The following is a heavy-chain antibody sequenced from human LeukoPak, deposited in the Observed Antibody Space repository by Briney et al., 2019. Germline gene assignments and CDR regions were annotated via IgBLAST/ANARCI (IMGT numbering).Heavy chain of an antibody. J-gene: IGHJ4*02. CDR3: ARDLSSTSNWEFDY. Sequence: GASVKVYCEASGYTFTDSFIHWVRQAPGQGPEWMGRMNGNSGVTMYAQTLQDRVTMTRDTSISTAYMELSRLTSDDTAVYYCARDLSSTSNWEFDYWGQGTLVTVSS. CDR1: GYTFTDSF. CDR2: MNGNSGVT. D-gene: IGHD7-27*01. V-gene: IGHV1-2*06.